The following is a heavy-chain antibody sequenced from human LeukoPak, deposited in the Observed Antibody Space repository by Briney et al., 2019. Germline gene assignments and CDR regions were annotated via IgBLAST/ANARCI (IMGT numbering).Heavy chain of an antibody. CDR2: IKQDGGEK. J-gene: IGHJ4*01. CDR3: ARDGTAAGLYFDL. D-gene: IGHD6-13*01. V-gene: IGHV3-7*01. Sequence: GGSLRLSCAVSGFTFSSYWMNWVRQAPGKGLEWVASIKQDGGEKSYVDSVKGRFTISRDNAKNSLYLQLSSLRAEDTAVYYCARDGTAAGLYFDLWGQGTLVTVSS. CDR1: GFTFSSYW.